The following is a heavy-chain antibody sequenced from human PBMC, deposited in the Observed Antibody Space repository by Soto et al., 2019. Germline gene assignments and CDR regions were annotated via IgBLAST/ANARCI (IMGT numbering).Heavy chain of an antibody. D-gene: IGHD2-15*01. CDR1: GFTFSSYA. V-gene: IGHV3-23*01. J-gene: IGHJ4*02. Sequence: EVQLLESGGGLVQPGGSLRLSCAASGFTFSSYAMSWVRQAPGKGLEWVSAISGSGGSTYYADSVKGRFTISRDNSKNTLYLQMKSLRAEDTAVYYCAKGYCSGGSCLDYWGQGTLVTVSS. CDR3: AKGYCSGGSCLDY. CDR2: ISGSGGST.